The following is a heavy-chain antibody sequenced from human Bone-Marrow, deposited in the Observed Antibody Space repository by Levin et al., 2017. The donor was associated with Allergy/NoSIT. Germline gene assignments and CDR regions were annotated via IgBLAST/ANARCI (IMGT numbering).Heavy chain of an antibody. D-gene: IGHD2-8*02. CDR2: IKQDGSEK. CDR3: ARDYWHWYFDL. V-gene: IGHV3-7*01. Sequence: SGGSLRLSCAASGFTFSTYWVTWVRQAPGKGLEWVAIIKQDGSEKYYVDSVKGRFTISRDNAKDSLYLQMNSLRVEDTAIYYCARDYWHWYFDLWGRGTLVTVSS. CDR1: GFTFSTYW. J-gene: IGHJ2*01.